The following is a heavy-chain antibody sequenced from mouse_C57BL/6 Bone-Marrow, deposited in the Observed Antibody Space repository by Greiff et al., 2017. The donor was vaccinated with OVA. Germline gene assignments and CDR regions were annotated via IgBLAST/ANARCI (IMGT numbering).Heavy chain of an antibody. J-gene: IGHJ3*01. V-gene: IGHV2-2*01. Sequence: VQLQQSGPGLVQPSQSLSITCTVSGFSLTSYGVHWVRQSPGKGLEWLGVIWSGGSTDYNAAFISRLSISKDNSKSQVFFKMNSLQADDTAIYYCASLYGNYLFAYWGQGTLVTVSA. CDR3: ASLYGNYLFAY. D-gene: IGHD2-1*01. CDR2: IWSGGST. CDR1: GFSLTSYG.